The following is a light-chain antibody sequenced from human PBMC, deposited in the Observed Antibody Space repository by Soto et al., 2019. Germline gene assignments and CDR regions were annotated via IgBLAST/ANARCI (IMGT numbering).Light chain of an antibody. CDR2: EAS. J-gene: IGKJ4*01. CDR1: QNVNSS. CDR3: QQRSNWPLT. Sequence: EILMTQAPATVSVSPGERATVYCRASQNVNSSLAWYEQKPGQPPRLLIYEASNRATGIPGRLSGSGSGTDFTLTSSSLEPEDFAVYYCQQRSNWPLTFGGGTRE. V-gene: IGKV3-11*01.